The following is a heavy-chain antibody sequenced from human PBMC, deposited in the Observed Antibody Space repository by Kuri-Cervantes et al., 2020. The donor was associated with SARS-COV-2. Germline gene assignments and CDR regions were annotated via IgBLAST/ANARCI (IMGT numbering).Heavy chain of an antibody. Sequence: GESLKISCAASGFTFSSYAMAWVRQAPGKGLEWVSDISVSGGDTHYADSVRGRFTISRDNSKNTLYLQVNSLRAEDTAVYYCATGPLDYWGHGTLVTVSS. J-gene: IGHJ4*01. V-gene: IGHV3-23*01. CDR3: ATGPLDY. CDR2: ISVSGGDT. CDR1: GFTFSSYA.